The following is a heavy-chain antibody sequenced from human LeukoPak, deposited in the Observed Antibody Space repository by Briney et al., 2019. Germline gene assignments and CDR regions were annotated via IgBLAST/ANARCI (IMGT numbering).Heavy chain of an antibody. J-gene: IGHJ4*02. CDR1: GGTFSSYA. D-gene: IGHD1-26*01. V-gene: IGHV1-69*13. Sequence: ASVKVSCKASGGTFSSYAISWVRQAPGQGLEWMGGIIPIFGTANYAQKFQARVTITADESTSTAYMELSSLRSEDTAVYYCAREERRGSRLVDYWGQGTLVTVSS. CDR3: AREERRGSRLVDY. CDR2: IIPIFGTA.